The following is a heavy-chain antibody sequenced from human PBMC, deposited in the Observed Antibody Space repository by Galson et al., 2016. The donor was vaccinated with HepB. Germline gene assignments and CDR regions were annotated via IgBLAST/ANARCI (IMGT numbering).Heavy chain of an antibody. J-gene: IGHJ6*02. V-gene: IGHV3-30*04. CDR1: GFTISSYA. CDR3: ARDFPYSTSSPYYGMDV. D-gene: IGHD6-6*01. CDR2: ISYDGNNK. Sequence: SLRLSCAASGFTISSYAMHWVRQAPGKGQEWVAVISYDGNNKFYADSVKGPSTISRDNSKNTLYLQMNSLRPEDTAVYYCARDFPYSTSSPYYGMDVWGQGTTVTVSS.